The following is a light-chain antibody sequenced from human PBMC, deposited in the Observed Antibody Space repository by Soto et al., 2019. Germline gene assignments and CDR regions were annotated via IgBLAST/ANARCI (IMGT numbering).Light chain of an antibody. CDR1: SSDVGGYNY. CDR2: EVN. J-gene: IGLJ1*01. V-gene: IGLV2-8*01. Sequence: QYVLTQPDSVSGSPGQSITISCTGTSSDVGGYNYVSWYQQHPVKAPKLIIYEVNKRPSGVPDRFSGSKSGNTASLTVSGLQAEDEADYYCSSHAGNNDFVFGTGTKVTVL. CDR3: SSHAGNNDFV.